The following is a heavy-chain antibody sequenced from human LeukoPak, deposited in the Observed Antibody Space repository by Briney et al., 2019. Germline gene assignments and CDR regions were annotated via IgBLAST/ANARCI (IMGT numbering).Heavy chain of an antibody. CDR3: ARARNKGWSDVFDV. CDR2: IFYSGST. J-gene: IGHJ3*01. CDR1: GFTISTYY. V-gene: IGHV4-59*01. D-gene: IGHD6-19*01. Sequence: SGTLSLTCAISGFTISTYYWSSVRQPPGKGLEWIGHIFYSGSTTYNPSLMSRSTISVDTSKNQYSLKLRSMTAADTDVYFCARARNKGWSDVFDVWGRGTMVTVSS.